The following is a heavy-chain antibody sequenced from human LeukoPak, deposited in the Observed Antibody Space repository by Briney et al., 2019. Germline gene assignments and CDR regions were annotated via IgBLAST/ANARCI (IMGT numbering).Heavy chain of an antibody. CDR1: GFTFRIYT. D-gene: IGHD6-13*01. V-gene: IGHV3-21*01. J-gene: IGHJ4*02. CDR3: ARVSSTWYLDY. Sequence: GGSLRVSCAAPGFTFRIYTTNWGRQAPGKGREWVSSISRGSSDIYYGDSVKGRFTIFRDKAKNSLYLQMNSLRSEDTAVYYCARVSSTWYLDYWGQGTLVSVSS. CDR2: ISRGSSDI.